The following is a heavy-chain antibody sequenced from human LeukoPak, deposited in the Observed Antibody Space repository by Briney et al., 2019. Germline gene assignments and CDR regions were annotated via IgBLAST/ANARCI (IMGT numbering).Heavy chain of an antibody. CDR2: ISSGGSII. V-gene: IGHV3-48*01. D-gene: IGHD2-21*01. J-gene: IGHJ6*02. CDR1: GFTFSSNS. CDR3: ARDHVGGDYYYYGMDA. Sequence: SGGSLRLSCAASGFTFSSNSMNWVHQAPGKGLEWISYISSGGSIIYYADSVRGRFTISRDAAKNSLFLQMNSLRAEDTAVYYCARDHVGGDYYYYGMDAWGHGTTVTVSS.